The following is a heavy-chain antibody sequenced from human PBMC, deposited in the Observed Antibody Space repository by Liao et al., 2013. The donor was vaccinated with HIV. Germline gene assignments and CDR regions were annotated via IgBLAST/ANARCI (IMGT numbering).Heavy chain of an antibody. Sequence: QMQLQESGPGLVKPSETLSLTCTVSGGSISSYYWSWIRQPAGKGLVWIGRIYTSGSTNYNPSLKSRVTMSVDSSKNQFSLKLSSVTAADTAVYYCARDPEGYFDYWGQGTLVTVSS. D-gene: IGHD1-14*01. J-gene: IGHJ4*02. CDR2: IYTSGST. CDR1: GGSISSYY. V-gene: IGHV4-4*07. CDR3: ARDPEGYFDY.